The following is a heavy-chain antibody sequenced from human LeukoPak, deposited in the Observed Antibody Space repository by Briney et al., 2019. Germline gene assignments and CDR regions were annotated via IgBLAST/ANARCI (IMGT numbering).Heavy chain of an antibody. CDR1: GFTFSSYA. Sequence: GGSLRLSCAASGFTFSSYAMHWVRQAPGKGLEWVAVISYDGSNKYYADSVKGRFTISRDNSKNTLYLQMNSLRAEDTAVYYCAREVCSSTSCYGGLGWFDPWGQGTLVTVSS. J-gene: IGHJ5*02. CDR2: ISYDGSNK. D-gene: IGHD2-2*01. CDR3: AREVCSSTSCYGGLGWFDP. V-gene: IGHV3-30-3*01.